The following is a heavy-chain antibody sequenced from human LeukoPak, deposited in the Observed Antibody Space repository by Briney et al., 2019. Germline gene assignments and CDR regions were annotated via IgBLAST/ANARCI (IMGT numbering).Heavy chain of an antibody. D-gene: IGHD2-2*01. CDR2: MSSGGDYV. V-gene: IGHV3-23*01. CDR1: GFTFSSHV. CDR3: AKRAIEVPGTDY. Sequence: GGSLRLSCAISGFTFSSHVISWVRQAPGKGLEWVSTMSSGGDYVYYGGAVKGRFTASRDNSKNTLYLQMDNLRLEDTAIYYCAKRAIEVPGTDYWGQGALVTVSS. J-gene: IGHJ4*02.